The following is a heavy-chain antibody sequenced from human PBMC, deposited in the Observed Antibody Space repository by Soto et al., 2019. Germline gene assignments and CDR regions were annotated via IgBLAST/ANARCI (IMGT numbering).Heavy chain of an antibody. CDR2: ISGSGGST. D-gene: IGHD6-6*01. CDR3: EKGIAARGVVIGMDV. J-gene: IGHJ6*02. Sequence: EVQLLESGGGLVQPGGSLRLSCAASGFTFSSYAMSWVREAPGKGLEWVSAISGSGGSTYYADSVKGRFTISRDNSKNTLYLQMNSLRAQDTAVYYCEKGIAARGVVIGMDVWGQGTTFTVSS. V-gene: IGHV3-23*01. CDR1: GFTFSSYA.